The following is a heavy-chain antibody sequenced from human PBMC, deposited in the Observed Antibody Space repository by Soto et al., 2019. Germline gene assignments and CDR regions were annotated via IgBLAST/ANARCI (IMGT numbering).Heavy chain of an antibody. V-gene: IGHV1-8*01. Sequence: ASVKVSCKASGYTFTSYDINWVRQAPGQGLEWVGWINPTSEYTAHAQKFQGRVTLTREISTATAYMELSSLTSEDTAVYFCARRAHPGYSTDWGPGNQVTVSS. D-gene: IGHD2-15*01. CDR3: ARRAHPGYSTD. J-gene: IGHJ4*02. CDR1: GYTFTSYD. CDR2: INPTSEYT.